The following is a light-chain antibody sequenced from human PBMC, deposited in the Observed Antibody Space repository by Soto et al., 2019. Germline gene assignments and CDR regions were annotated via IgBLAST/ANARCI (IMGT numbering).Light chain of an antibody. CDR1: QSVSATY. Sequence: EFVLTQSPGTLSLSPGERATLSCSASQSVSATYLAWDQQKPGQAPRRLIYAASSRATGVPDRFSGSGYGTDFTMTISRLEPEGFAVDYCQHYVTSPLTFGGGTKVEL. J-gene: IGKJ4*01. CDR2: AAS. V-gene: IGKV3-20*01. CDR3: QHYVTSPLT.